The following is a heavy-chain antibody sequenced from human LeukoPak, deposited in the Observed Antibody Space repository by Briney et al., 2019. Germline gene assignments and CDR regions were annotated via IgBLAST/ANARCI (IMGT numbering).Heavy chain of an antibody. Sequence: SETLSLTCAAYGGSFSGYYWSWIRQPPGKGLEWIGEINHSGSTNYNPSLKSRVTIPVDTSKNQFSLKLSSVTAADTAVYYCARDRVGATDYFDYWGQGTLVTVSS. CDR3: ARDRVGATDYFDY. J-gene: IGHJ4*02. CDR2: INHSGST. V-gene: IGHV4-34*01. CDR1: GGSFSGYY. D-gene: IGHD1-26*01.